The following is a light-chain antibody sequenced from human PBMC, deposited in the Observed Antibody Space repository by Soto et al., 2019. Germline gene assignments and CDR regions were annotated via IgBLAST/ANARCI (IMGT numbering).Light chain of an antibody. CDR3: QPAYSFPPLT. V-gene: IGKV1-12*01. CDR1: QGVSTW. J-gene: IGKJ4*01. CDR2: AAS. Sequence: DIQMTQSPSSVSASVGDRVTITCRASQGVSTWLAWYQQKTGKAPKLLIYAASSLQSGIPSRFSGSGSVTDFMLTISSLQAEDGATYDDQPAYSFPPLTFGGRTRVDLK.